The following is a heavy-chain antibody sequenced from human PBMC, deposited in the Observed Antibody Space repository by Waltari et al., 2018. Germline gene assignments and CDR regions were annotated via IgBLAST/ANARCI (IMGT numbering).Heavy chain of an antibody. J-gene: IGHJ6*02. V-gene: IGHV1-18*04. Sequence: QVQLVQSGAEVKSPGASVKVSCKASGYIFTNYHVTWVRQAPGQGLEWMGWISANNRNTEYAQNFQGRVTMTTDTSTNTAYMELRSLRSDDTAVFYCARVVSSSSPSFYYYGLDVWGQGTTVTVSS. CDR2: ISANNRNT. CDR3: ARVVSSSSPSFYYYGLDV. CDR1: GYIFTNYH. D-gene: IGHD6-6*01.